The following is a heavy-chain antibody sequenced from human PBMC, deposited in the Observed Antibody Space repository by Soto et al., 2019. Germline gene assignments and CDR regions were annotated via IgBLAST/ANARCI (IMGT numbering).Heavy chain of an antibody. Sequence: QVQLVQSGAEVKKPGSSVKVSCKASGGTFSSYAISWVRQAPGQGPEWMGGIIPIFGTANYAQKFQGRVTITADESTSTAYMELSSLRSEDTAVYYCARVRYFDPSYGMDVWGQGTTVTVSS. D-gene: IGHD3-9*01. J-gene: IGHJ6*02. CDR2: IIPIFGTA. V-gene: IGHV1-69*01. CDR3: ARVRYFDPSYGMDV. CDR1: GGTFSSYA.